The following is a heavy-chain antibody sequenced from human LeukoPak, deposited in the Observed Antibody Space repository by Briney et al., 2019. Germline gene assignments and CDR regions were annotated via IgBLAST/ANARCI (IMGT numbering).Heavy chain of an antibody. D-gene: IGHD3-10*01. CDR1: GFTFSSYW. CDR3: TTDLPLWFGESPTFDY. J-gene: IGHJ4*02. Sequence: GGSLRLSCAASGFTFSSYWMHWVRQAPGKGLVWVSRINSDGSSTSYADSVKGRFTISRDNAKNTLYLQMNSLKTEDTAVYYCTTDLPLWFGESPTFDYWGQGTLVTVSS. V-gene: IGHV3-74*01. CDR2: INSDGSST.